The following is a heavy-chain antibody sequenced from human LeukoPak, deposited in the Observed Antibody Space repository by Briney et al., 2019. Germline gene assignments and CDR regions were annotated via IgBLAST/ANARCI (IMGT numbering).Heavy chain of an antibody. D-gene: IGHD2/OR15-2a*01. CDR2: LSGSGATT. Sequence: GGSLRLSCAASGFTFSNYAMHWVRQAPGKGLEWVSGLSGSGATTYYADSVKGRFTISRDNSKNTLFLQMNSLRAEDTAVYYCTRLLLDYYYMDVWGKGTTVTISS. V-gene: IGHV3-23*01. CDR1: GFTFSNYA. J-gene: IGHJ6*03. CDR3: TRLLLDYYYMDV.